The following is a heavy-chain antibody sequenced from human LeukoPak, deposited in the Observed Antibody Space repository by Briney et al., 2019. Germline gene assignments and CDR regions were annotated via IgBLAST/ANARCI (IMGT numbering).Heavy chain of an antibody. Sequence: GGSLRLSCAASGFTFSSYGMHWVRQAPGKGLEWVALIWYDGSNKYYADSVKGRFTISRDNSKNTLYLQMNSLRAEDTAVYYCAKGFGICSGGCWWVYLWGQGTL. V-gene: IGHV3-33*06. CDR3: AKGFGICSGGCWWVYL. CDR1: GFTFSSYG. J-gene: IGHJ4*02. CDR2: IWYDGSNK. D-gene: IGHD2-15*01.